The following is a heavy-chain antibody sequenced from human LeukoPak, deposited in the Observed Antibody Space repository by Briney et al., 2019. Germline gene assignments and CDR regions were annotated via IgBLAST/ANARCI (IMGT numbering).Heavy chain of an antibody. J-gene: IGHJ4*02. Sequence: HPGGSLRLSCAASGFTFSSYAMHWARQAPGKGLEWVAVISYDGSNKYCADSVKGRFTISRDNSKNTLYLQMNSLRAEDTAVYYCDTAIVGVIGVEDYWGQGTLVTVSS. D-gene: IGHD1-26*01. CDR2: ISYDGSNK. V-gene: IGHV3-30*04. CDR1: GFTFSSYA. CDR3: DTAIVGVIGVEDY.